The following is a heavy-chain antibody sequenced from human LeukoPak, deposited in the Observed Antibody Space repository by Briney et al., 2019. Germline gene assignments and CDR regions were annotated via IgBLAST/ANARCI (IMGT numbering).Heavy chain of an antibody. CDR3: TREGGSGWGNYFDY. J-gene: IGHJ4*02. V-gene: IGHV3-49*03. D-gene: IGHD6-19*01. CDR2: IRSKAYGGTT. Sequence: GGSLRLSCTASGFTFGDYAMSWFRQAPGKGLEWVGFIRSKAYGGTTEYAASVKGRFTISRDDSKSIAYLQMNSLKTEDTAVYYCTREGGSGWGNYFDYWGRGTLVTVSS. CDR1: GFTFGDYA.